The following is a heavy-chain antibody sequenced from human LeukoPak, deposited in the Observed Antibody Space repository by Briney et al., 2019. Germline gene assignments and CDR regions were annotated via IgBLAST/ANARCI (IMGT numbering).Heavy chain of an antibody. CDR1: GYTFTGYY. J-gene: IGHJ4*02. D-gene: IGHD4-11*01. Sequence: GASVKVSCKASGYTFTGYYIHWVRQAPGQGLEWMGWINPNSGGTSHAQKFQGRVTMIRETSISTAYMELSRLKSDDTAVYYCAREPTPPSEYWGQGTLVTVSS. CDR2: INPNSGGT. CDR3: AREPTPPSEY. V-gene: IGHV1-2*02.